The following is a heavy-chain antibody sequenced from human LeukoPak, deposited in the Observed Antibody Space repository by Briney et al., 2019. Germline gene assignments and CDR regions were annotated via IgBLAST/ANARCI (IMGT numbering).Heavy chain of an antibody. CDR1: GYTFTGYY. CDR2: INPNSGGT. V-gene: IGHV1-2*02. D-gene: IGHD3-10*01. CDR3: ARAEYYGSGSYYTRYYFDY. Sequence: ASVKVSCKASGYTFTGYYMHWVRQAPGQGLEWMGWINPNSGGTNYAQKFQGRVTMTRDTSISTAYMELSRLRPDDTAVYYCARAEYYGSGSYYTRYYFDYWGQGTLVTVSS. J-gene: IGHJ4*02.